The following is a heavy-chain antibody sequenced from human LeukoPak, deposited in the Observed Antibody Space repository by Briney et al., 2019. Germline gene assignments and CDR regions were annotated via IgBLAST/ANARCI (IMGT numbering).Heavy chain of an antibody. CDR2: IYSGGST. CDR3: ARENILTGYYLGMDV. J-gene: IGHJ6*02. V-gene: IGHV3-53*01. Sequence: GGSLRLSCAASGFALSSHWMTWVRQAPGKGLEWVSVIYSGGSTYYADSVKGRFTISRDNSKNTLYLQMNSLRAEDTAVYYCARENILTGYYLGMDVWGQGTTVTVSS. D-gene: IGHD3-9*01. CDR1: GFALSSHW.